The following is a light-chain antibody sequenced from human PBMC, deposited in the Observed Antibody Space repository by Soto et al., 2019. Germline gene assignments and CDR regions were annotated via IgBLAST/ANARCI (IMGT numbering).Light chain of an antibody. V-gene: IGKV3-15*01. J-gene: IGKJ4*01. CDR2: RAS. Sequence: EIVMTQSPATLSVSPCESSTLSCRASQSVSINLVWYQQKPGQAPRLLIYRASTRATGIPARFSGSGSGTEFTLTISSLQSEDCAIYYCQQYHTWPITFGGGTKVDI. CDR3: QQYHTWPIT. CDR1: QSVSIN.